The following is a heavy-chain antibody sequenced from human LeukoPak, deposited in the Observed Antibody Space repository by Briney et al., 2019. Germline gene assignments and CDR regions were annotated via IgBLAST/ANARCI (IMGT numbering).Heavy chain of an antibody. V-gene: IGHV1-69*05. CDR3: ARDLTHRRNYDNSGYQIVPAF. CDR2: IIPIFGTA. J-gene: IGHJ4*02. Sequence: SVKVSCKASGGTFSSYAISWVRQAPGQGLEWMGGIIPIFGTANYAQKFQGRVTMTTDTSTSTAYMELRSLRSDDTAVYYCARDLTHRRNYDNSGYQIVPAFWGQGTLVTVSS. CDR1: GGTFSSYA. D-gene: IGHD3-22*01.